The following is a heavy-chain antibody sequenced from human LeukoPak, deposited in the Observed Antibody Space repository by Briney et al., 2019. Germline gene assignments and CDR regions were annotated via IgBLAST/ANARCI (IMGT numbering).Heavy chain of an antibody. CDR1: GFTFSSYG. V-gene: IGHV3-30*18. CDR3: AKAMIVVVMIDY. D-gene: IGHD3-22*01. CDR2: ISYDGSNK. Sequence: PGGSLRLSCAASGFTFSSYGMHWVRQAPGKGLEWVAVISYDGSNKYYADSVKGRFTISRDNSKNTLYLQMNSLRAEDTAVYYCAKAMIVVVMIDYWGQGTLVTVSS. J-gene: IGHJ4*02.